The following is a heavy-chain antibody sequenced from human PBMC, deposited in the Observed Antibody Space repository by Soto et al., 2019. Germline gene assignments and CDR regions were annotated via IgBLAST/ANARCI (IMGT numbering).Heavy chain of an antibody. CDR3: SRDPGGGGPIRYIWFDP. CDR1: GYNFIDDF. V-gene: IGHV1-2*02. J-gene: IGHJ5*02. CDR2: INPNSGAT. Sequence: GGSVKVSCKACGYNFIDDFMHWVLPPPGQELEWMGWINPNSGATDYAQKFQGRVTMTRDTSISTADMELNGLMSDDTAVYYCSRDPGGGGPIRYIWFDPWGQGALVTVSS. D-gene: IGHD3-16*02.